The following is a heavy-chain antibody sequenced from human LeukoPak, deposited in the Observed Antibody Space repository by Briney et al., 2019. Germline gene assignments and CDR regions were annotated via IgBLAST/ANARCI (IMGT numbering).Heavy chain of an antibody. V-gene: IGHV3-23*01. CDR1: GFNFANHA. CDR3: VREDTPATANY. Sequence: PGGSLRLSCAGSGFNFANHAMSWVRQTAGKGLEWVSAISGGGDITYYADSVKGRFTISRDNSKDTLFLQMHSLRPGDMAVYYCVREDTPATANYWGQGTLVTISS. CDR2: ISGGGDIT. J-gene: IGHJ4*02. D-gene: IGHD2-21*02.